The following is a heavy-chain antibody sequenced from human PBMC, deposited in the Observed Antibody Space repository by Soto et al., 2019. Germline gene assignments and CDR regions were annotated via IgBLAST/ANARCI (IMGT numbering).Heavy chain of an antibody. CDR2: ISYDGSNK. J-gene: IGHJ3*02. V-gene: IGHV3-30-3*01. CDR1: GFTFSTYA. CDR3: ARISFMMKAFDI. Sequence: QVLLVESGGGVVLPGRSLRLSCAASGFTFSTYAMHWVRQAPGKGLEWVAVISYDGSNKYYADSVKGRFTISRDKSKNPLYLQMNTLKAEDTAVYYCARISFMMKAFDIWGQGTMVSVSS. D-gene: IGHD3-16*01.